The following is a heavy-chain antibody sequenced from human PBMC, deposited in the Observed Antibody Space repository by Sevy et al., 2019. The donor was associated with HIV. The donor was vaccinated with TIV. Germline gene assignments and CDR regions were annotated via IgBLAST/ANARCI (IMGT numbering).Heavy chain of an antibody. CDR1: GFTFSDYY. V-gene: IGHV3-11*06. Sequence: GGSLRLSCAASGFTFSDYYMSWIRQAPGKGLEWVSYISSSSRYTNYADSVKGRFTISRDNAKNSLYLQMNSLRAEDTAVYYCARGITGTKSGYYYYMDVWGKGTTVTVSS. CDR3: ARGITGTKSGYYYYMDV. CDR2: ISSSSRYT. J-gene: IGHJ6*03. D-gene: IGHD1-7*01.